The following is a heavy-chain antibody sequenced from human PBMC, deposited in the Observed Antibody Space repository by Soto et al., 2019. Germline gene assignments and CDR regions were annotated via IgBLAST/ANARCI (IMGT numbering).Heavy chain of an antibody. V-gene: IGHV4-34*01. CDR2: IHPSGIS. Sequence: SETLSLTCDVYGVSFTNYYWTWVRQPPGKGLEWIGEIHPSGISSYNPTLRSRATMSADTSKNQFSLRLTSVTAADTAVYYCAAAPRYWGQGTLVTVSS. D-gene: IGHD2-15*01. CDR3: AAAPRY. J-gene: IGHJ4*02. CDR1: GVSFTNYY.